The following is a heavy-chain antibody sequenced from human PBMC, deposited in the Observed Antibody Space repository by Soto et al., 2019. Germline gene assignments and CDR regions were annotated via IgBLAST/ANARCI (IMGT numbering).Heavy chain of an antibody. V-gene: IGHV1-69*06. CDR3: AKDTYGSGSYFGPIDY. J-gene: IGHJ4*02. Sequence: SVKVSCKASGGTFSSYAISWVRQAPGQGLEWMGGIIPIFGTANYAQKFQGRVTITADKSTSTAYMELSSLRAEDTAVYYCAKDTYGSGSYFGPIDYWGQGTLVTVSS. CDR2: IIPIFGTA. D-gene: IGHD3-10*01. CDR1: GGTFSSYA.